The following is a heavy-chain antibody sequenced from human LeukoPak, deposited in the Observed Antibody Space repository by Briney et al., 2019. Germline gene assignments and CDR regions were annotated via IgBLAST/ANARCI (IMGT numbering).Heavy chain of an antibody. CDR1: GDSVSSNSAD. CDR2: TYYRSKWSN. V-gene: IGHV6-1*01. Sequence: SQTLSLTCAISGDSVSSNSADWNWIRQSPSRGLEWLGRTYYRSKWSNDYAVFVKSRITINPDTSKNPFSLQLNSVTPEDTAVYYCARGVLASAGSGFDYWGQGTLVTVSS. D-gene: IGHD6-13*01. CDR3: ARGVLASAGSGFDY. J-gene: IGHJ4*02.